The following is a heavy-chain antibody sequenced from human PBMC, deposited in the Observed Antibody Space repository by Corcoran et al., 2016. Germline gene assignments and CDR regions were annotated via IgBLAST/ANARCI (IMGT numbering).Heavy chain of an antibody. Sequence: EVQLVESGGGLVQPGGSLKLSCVASGFTFSGSAIYWVRQASGKGLEWVGGIRSKANSYATAYSASVKGRFTISRDDSKNTASLQMNSLQTEDTAVYYCTSPPHDYGDVFDFWGQGTLVTVSS. CDR1: GFTFSGSA. V-gene: IGHV3-73*02. J-gene: IGHJ4*02. CDR2: IRSKANSYAT. CDR3: TSPPHDYGDVFDF. D-gene: IGHD4-17*01.